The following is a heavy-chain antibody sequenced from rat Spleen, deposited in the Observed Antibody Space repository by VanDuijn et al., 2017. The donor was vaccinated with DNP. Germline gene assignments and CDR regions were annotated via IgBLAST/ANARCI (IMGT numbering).Heavy chain of an antibody. D-gene: IGHD1-11*01. V-gene: IGHV5S13*01. CDR3: ATGVYGGYEDWFAY. CDR1: GFTFSNYH. J-gene: IGHJ3*01. CDR2: ISPSGSRT. Sequence: EVQLVESGGGLVQPGRSLKLSCAASGFTFSNYHMAWVRQAPRKGLEWVATISPSGSRTYYPDSVKGRFSISRDNSKNTQYLQMDSLRSEDTATYYCATGVYGGYEDWFAYWGQGTLVTVSS.